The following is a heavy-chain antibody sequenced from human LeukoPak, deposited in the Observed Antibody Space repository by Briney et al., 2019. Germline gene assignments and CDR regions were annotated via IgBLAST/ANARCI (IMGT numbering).Heavy chain of an antibody. J-gene: IGHJ4*02. D-gene: IGHD2-15*01. V-gene: IGHV3-21*01. CDR2: ISSSSSCI. CDR3: ARNYCSGGSCYETGLDY. Sequence: GGSLRLSCAASGFTFSSYSMNWVRQAPGKGLEWVSSISSSSSCIYYADSVKGRFTISRDNAKNSLYLQMNSLRAEDTAVYYCARNYCSGGSCYETGLDYWGQGTLVTVSS. CDR1: GFTFSSYS.